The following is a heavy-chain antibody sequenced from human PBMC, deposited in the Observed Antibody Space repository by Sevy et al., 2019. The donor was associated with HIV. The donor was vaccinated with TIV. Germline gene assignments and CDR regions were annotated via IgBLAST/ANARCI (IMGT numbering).Heavy chain of an antibody. CDR1: GGSISSYY. CDR2: IYYSGST. Sequence: SETLSLTCTVSGGSISSYYWSWIRQPPGKGLEWIGYIYYSGSTNYDPSLKSRVTISVDTSKNQFSLKLSSVTAADTAVYYCARDLGSGSYYNGYYYCYGMDVWGQGTTVTVSS. CDR3: ARDLGSGSYYNGYYYCYGMDV. D-gene: IGHD3-10*01. V-gene: IGHV4-59*13. J-gene: IGHJ6*02.